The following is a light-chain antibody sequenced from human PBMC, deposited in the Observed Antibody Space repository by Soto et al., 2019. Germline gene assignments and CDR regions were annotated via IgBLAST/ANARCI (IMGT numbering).Light chain of an antibody. V-gene: IGKV1-5*03. J-gene: IGKJ1*01. CDR1: QSISSW. Sequence: DIQMTHSPSTLSASVGDRVTITCRASQSISSWVAWYQQKPGKGPKLLIYTASHLESGVPSRFSGSGSGTEFTLTISSLQPGDFATYYCQHYNTYPWTFGHGTKVDIK. CDR2: TAS. CDR3: QHYNTYPWT.